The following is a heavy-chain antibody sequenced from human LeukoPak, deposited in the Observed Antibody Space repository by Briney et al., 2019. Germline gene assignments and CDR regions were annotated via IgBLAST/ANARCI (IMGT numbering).Heavy chain of an antibody. V-gene: IGHV1-69*13. CDR2: IIPIFGTA. CDR1: GGTFSSYA. J-gene: IGHJ4*02. D-gene: IGHD1-1*01. CDR3: ARRRYNWNALYFDY. Sequence: ASVKVSCKASGGTFSSYAISWVRQAPGQGLEWMGGIIPIFGTANYAQKFQGRVTITADESTSTDYMELSSLRSEDTAVYYCARRRYNWNALYFDYWGQGTLVTVSS.